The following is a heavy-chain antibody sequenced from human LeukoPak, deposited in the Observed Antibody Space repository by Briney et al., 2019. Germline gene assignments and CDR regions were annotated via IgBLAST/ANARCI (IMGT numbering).Heavy chain of an antibody. CDR1: GFTFSSYA. Sequence: PGRSLRLSCAASGFTFSSYAMHWVRQAPGEGLEWVAVISYDGSNKYYADSVKGRFTISRDNSKNTLYPQMNSLRAEDTAVYYRARDSYGMDVWGQGTTVTVSS. CDR3: ARDSYGMDV. V-gene: IGHV3-30-3*01. CDR2: ISYDGSNK. J-gene: IGHJ6*02.